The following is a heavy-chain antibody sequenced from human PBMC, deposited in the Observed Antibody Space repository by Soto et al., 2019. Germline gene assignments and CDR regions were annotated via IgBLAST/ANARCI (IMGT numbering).Heavy chain of an antibody. J-gene: IGHJ4*02. CDR3: ARGELLWFGELLR. CDR1: GYTFTSYD. CDR2: MNPNSGNT. Sequence: QVQLVQSGAEVKKPGASVKVSCKASGYTFTSYDINWVRQATGQGLEWMGWMNPNSGNTGYAQKFQGRVTMTRNTSLSTAYMELSSLRSEDPALYYCARGELLWFGELLRWGQGTLVTVSS. D-gene: IGHD3-10*01. V-gene: IGHV1-8*01.